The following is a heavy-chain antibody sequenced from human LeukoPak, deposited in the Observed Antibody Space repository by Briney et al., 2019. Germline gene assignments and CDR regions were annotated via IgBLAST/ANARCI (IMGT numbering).Heavy chain of an antibody. CDR3: ARDLGVGAIMRYYFDY. CDR1: GFTFSSYA. J-gene: IGHJ4*02. V-gene: IGHV3-30-3*01. Sequence: PGGSLRLSCAASGFTFSSYAMHWVRQAPGKGLEWVAVISYDGSNKYYADSVKGRFTISRDNSKNTLYLQMNSLRAEDTAVYYCARDLGVGAIMRYYFDYWGQGTLVTVSS. D-gene: IGHD1-26*01. CDR2: ISYDGSNK.